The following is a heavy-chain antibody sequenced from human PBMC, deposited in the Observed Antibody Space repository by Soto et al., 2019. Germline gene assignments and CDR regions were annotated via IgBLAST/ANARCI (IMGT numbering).Heavy chain of an antibody. Sequence: QVQLQESGSGLLKPSQTLSLDCSVSGDSLRRGFHHWSWVRQTPGKGLQLIGYIDTNRDTHYDPSLRNRLNMSIVTAESRFTLKGTSVTAAYTAVYYCARGTVYYCPNDKCGFVLDHWCHGALVTV. D-gene: IGHD2-8*01. CDR2: IDTNRDT. V-gene: IGHV4-30-4*01. CDR3: ARGTVYYCPNDKCGFVLDH. CDR1: GDSLRRGFHH. J-gene: IGHJ4*01.